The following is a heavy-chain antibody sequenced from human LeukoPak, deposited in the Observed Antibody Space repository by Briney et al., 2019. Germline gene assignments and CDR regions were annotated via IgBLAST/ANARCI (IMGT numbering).Heavy chain of an antibody. Sequence: SETLSLTCTVSGVSISSYYWNWIRQPPGKAPEWLGYAYYSGSTNYNPSLKTRLTISVDTSKAQFFLTLSSVTAADTAIYYCASRSGRNYYGMDVWGQGTTVIVSS. V-gene: IGHV4-59*01. CDR2: AYYSGST. CDR1: GVSISSYY. J-gene: IGHJ6*02. CDR3: ASRSGRNYYGMDV. D-gene: IGHD3-10*01.